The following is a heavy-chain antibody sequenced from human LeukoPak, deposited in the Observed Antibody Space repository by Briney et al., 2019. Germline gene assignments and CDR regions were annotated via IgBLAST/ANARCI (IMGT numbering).Heavy chain of an antibody. V-gene: IGHV1-18*01. CDR2: ISAENANT. CDR1: GYSFSTFG. D-gene: IGHD6-19*01. Sequence: ASVTVSCKPSGYSFSTFGISWVRQAPGQGVEWMGWISAENANTNYAQHFQERVTMTTDTSTNSAYMELRSLISDDTAVYYCARDWGGDGWFSPTFDYWGQGTLVTVSS. J-gene: IGHJ4*02. CDR3: ARDWGGDGWFSPTFDY.